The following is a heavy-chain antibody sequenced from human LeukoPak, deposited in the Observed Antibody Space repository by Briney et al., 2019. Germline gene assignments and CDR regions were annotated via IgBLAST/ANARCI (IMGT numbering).Heavy chain of an antibody. J-gene: IGHJ5*02. CDR2: IHPGTGDT. D-gene: IGHD3-10*01. Sequence: ASVTVSCKASGHTFTAYYMHWVRQAPGQGVEWMGWIHPGTGDTKYAQKFQGRVSVTRDTSITTAYMELSSLRSDDTAVYYCASYASGYNWLKAWGQGTLVTVSS. V-gene: IGHV1-2*02. CDR3: ASYASGYNWLKA. CDR1: GHTFTAYY.